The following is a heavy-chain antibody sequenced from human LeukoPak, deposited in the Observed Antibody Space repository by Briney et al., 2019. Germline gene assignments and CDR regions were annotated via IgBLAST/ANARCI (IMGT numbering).Heavy chain of an antibody. CDR2: LYYSGST. CDR1: GGSISSSGYY. D-gene: IGHD5-24*01. CDR3: ARDWGRDGYSGSFDI. V-gene: IGHV4-39*07. Sequence: SETLSLTCTVSGGSISSSGYYWGWIRQPPGKGLEWIGNLYYSGSTYYNPSLKSRVTISVDTSKNQFSLKLRSVTAADTAVYYCARDWGRDGYSGSFDIWGQGTMVTVSS. J-gene: IGHJ3*02.